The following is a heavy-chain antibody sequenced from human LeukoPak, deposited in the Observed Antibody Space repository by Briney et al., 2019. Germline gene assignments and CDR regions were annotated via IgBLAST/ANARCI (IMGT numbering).Heavy chain of an antibody. J-gene: IGHJ4*02. Sequence: ASVKVSCKASGYTFTNYGISWARQAPGQGLEWMGWISAYNGNTNYAQKLQGRVTMTTDTSTNTAYMELRSLRSDDTAVYYCARDCDRSGYYCYWSQGTLVTVSS. V-gene: IGHV1-18*01. CDR1: GYTFTNYG. CDR2: ISAYNGNT. D-gene: IGHD3-22*01. CDR3: ARDCDRSGYYCY.